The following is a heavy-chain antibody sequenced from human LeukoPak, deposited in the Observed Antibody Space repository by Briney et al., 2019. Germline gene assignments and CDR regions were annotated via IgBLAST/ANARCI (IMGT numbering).Heavy chain of an antibody. CDR1: GGSISSYY. Sequence: SETLSLTCTVSGGSISSYYWGWIRQPPGKGLEWIGSIYYSGSTYYNPSLKSRVTISVDTSKNQFSLKLGSVTAADTAVYYCARQLSSSIAARLRRTTRFDPWGQGTLVTVSS. V-gene: IGHV4-39*07. D-gene: IGHD6-6*01. J-gene: IGHJ5*02. CDR3: ARQLSSSIAARLRRTTRFDP. CDR2: IYYSGST.